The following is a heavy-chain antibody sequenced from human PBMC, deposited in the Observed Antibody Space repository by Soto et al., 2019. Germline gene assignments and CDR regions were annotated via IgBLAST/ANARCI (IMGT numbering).Heavy chain of an antibody. CDR2: IIPIFGTA. CDR1: GGTFSSYA. V-gene: IGHV1-69*06. J-gene: IGHJ6*02. Sequence: ASVKVSCKASGGTFSSYAISRVRQAPGQGLEWMGGIIPIFGTANYAQKFQGRVTITADKSTSTAYMELSSLRSEDTAVYYCAVLLGYCSSTSCYSRMDVSGQGTTVTVSS. D-gene: IGHD2-2*02. CDR3: AVLLGYCSSTSCYSRMDV.